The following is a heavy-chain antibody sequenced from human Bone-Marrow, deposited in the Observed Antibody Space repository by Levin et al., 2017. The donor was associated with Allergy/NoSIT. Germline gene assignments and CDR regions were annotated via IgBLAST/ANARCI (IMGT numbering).Heavy chain of an antibody. V-gene: IGHV4-4*07. CDR3: ARSRGPAAIYSYYYGLDV. CDR1: GGSISSSH. Sequence: TLSLTCTVSGGSISSSHWSWIRQPAGKGLEWIGRIYTSGSTNYNPSLKSRVTMSVDTSKNQFSLKLSSVTAADTAMYYCARSRGPAAIYSYYYGLDVWGQGTTVTVSS. D-gene: IGHD2-2*01. CDR2: IYTSGST. J-gene: IGHJ6*02.